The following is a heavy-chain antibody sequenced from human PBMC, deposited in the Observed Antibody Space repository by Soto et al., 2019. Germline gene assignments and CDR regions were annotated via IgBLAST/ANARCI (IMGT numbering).Heavy chain of an antibody. CDR3: ASAPPRGYSTFFGRCHYGMDV. J-gene: IGHJ6*02. Sequence: PSETLSLTCGVYGGSFSGFYWRWIRQPPGKGLEWIGEIKHSGNTNYNPSLKSRVTISIDTSKNQFSLLVSSVTAADTAVYYCASAPPRGYSTFFGRCHYGMDVWGQGTTVTVSS. CDR1: GGSFSGFY. D-gene: IGHD6-13*01. CDR2: IKHSGNT. V-gene: IGHV4-34*01.